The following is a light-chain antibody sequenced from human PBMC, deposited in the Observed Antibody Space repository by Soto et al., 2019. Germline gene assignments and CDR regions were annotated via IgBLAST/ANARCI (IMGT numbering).Light chain of an antibody. V-gene: IGKV3-20*01. CDR2: GAS. CDR3: QQYNSYSPLT. J-gene: IGKJ4*01. CDR1: QSAYSSY. Sequence: ELLLTPSPGTLSLSPGDRATLSFRAVQSAYSSYLSWYQQKPGQAPRLLIYGASNRATGIPDRFSGSGSGTEFTLTISSLQPDDFATYYCQQYNSYSPLTFGGGTKVDIK.